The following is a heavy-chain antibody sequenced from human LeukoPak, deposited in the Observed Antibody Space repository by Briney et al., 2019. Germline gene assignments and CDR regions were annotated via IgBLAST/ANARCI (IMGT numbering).Heavy chain of an antibody. J-gene: IGHJ4*02. CDR2: IYYSGST. CDR1: GGSISSYY. V-gene: IGHV4-59*01. Sequence: SETLSLTCTVSGGSISSYYWSWIRQPPGKGLEWIGYIYYSGSTNYNPSLKSRVTISVDTSKNQFSLKLSSVTAADTAVYYCARIQARKFDSWGQGTLVTVSS. CDR3: ARIQARKFDS.